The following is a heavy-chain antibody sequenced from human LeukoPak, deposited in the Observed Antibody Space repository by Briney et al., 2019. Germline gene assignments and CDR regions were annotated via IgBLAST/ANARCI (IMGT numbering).Heavy chain of an antibody. Sequence: AASVKVSCKASGYTFTSYAMNWVRQAPGQGLEWMGWINTNTGNPTYAQGFTGRFVFSLDTSVSTAYLQISSLKAEDTAVYYCARDPSRYSSSARVYWGQGTLVTVSS. V-gene: IGHV7-4-1*02. CDR2: INTNTGNP. J-gene: IGHJ4*02. D-gene: IGHD6-13*01. CDR1: GYTFTSYA. CDR3: ARDPSRYSSSARVY.